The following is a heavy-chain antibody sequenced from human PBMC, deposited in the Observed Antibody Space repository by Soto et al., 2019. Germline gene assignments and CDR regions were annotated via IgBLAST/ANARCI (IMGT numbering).Heavy chain of an antibody. CDR1: GGSFSGFY. CDR3: ARADRTLVTSYGLDV. CDR2: INHSGTT. V-gene: IGHV4-34*01. Sequence: LSLTCAISGGSFSGFYWTWIRQPPGEGLEWIGEINHSGTTNLNPSLRSRLTISLDSSKKHFSLKLTSMTAADAAVYYCARADRTLVTSYGLDVWGQGTTVTVSS. D-gene: IGHD2-21*02. J-gene: IGHJ6*02.